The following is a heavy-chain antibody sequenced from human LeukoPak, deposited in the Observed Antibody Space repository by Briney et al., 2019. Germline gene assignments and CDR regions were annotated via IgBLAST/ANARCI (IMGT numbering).Heavy chain of an antibody. D-gene: IGHD3-22*01. J-gene: IGHJ4*02. Sequence: SETLSLTCTVSGGSVSSSSYYRGWIRQPPGKGLEWIGTIYYSGNTYYNPSLKSRVTMSVDTSKNQFSLKLSSVTAADTAIYYCAREDNYYDSSGGFDYWGQGTLVTVSS. CDR3: AREDNYYDSSGGFDY. CDR1: GGSVSSSSYY. V-gene: IGHV4-39*07. CDR2: IYYSGNT.